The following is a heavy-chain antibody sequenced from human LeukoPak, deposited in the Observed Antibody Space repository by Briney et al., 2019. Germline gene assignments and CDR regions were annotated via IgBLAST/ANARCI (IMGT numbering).Heavy chain of an antibody. Sequence: ASVKVSCKASGYTFTGYYMHWVRQAPGQGIEWMGWTNPNSGGTNYAQKFQGWVTMTRDTSISTAYMELSRLRSDDTAVYYCARDPGDLNYFDYWGQGTLVTVSS. CDR1: GYTFTGYY. V-gene: IGHV1-2*04. J-gene: IGHJ4*02. D-gene: IGHD7-27*01. CDR2: TNPNSGGT. CDR3: ARDPGDLNYFDY.